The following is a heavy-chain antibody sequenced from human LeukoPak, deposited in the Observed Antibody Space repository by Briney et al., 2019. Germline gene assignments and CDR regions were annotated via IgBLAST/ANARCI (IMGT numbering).Heavy chain of an antibody. CDR2: ISYDGSNK. V-gene: IGHV3-30*03. D-gene: IGHD3-10*01. CDR1: GFTFSSYG. Sequence: GGSLRLSCAASGFTFSSYGMHWVRQAPGKGLEWVAVISYDGSNKYYADSVKGRFTISRDNSKNTLYLQMNSLRAEDTAVYYCARAWRTMVRGGSGYGMDVWGQGTTVTVSS. J-gene: IGHJ6*02. CDR3: ARAWRTMVRGGSGYGMDV.